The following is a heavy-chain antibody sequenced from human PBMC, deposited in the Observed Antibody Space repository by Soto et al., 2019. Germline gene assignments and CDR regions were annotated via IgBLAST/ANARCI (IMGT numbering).Heavy chain of an antibody. V-gene: IGHV4-59*08. Sequence: QVQLQESGPGLVKPSETLSLTCTVSGGSISSYYWSWIRQPPGKGLEWIGYIYYSGSTNYNPSLKSRNTTTVDTSKNQCSLKLSSVTAADTAVYYCARFNWYFDLWGRGTLVTVSS. CDR1: GGSISSYY. CDR2: IYYSGST. J-gene: IGHJ2*01. CDR3: ARFNWYFDL.